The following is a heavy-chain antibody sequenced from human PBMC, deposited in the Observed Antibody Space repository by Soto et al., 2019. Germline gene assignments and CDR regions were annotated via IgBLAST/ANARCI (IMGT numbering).Heavy chain of an antibody. CDR3: ARVISRYSGYDHYDYYYGMDV. V-gene: IGHV3-30*03. CDR2: ISYDGSNK. Sequence: QVQLVESGGGVVQPGRSLRLSCAASGFTFSSYGMHWVRQAPGKGLEWVAVISYDGSNKYYADSVKGRFTISRDNSKNTLYLQMNSLRAEDTAVYYCARVISRYSGYDHYDYYYGMDVW. CDR1: GFTFSSYG. D-gene: IGHD5-12*01. J-gene: IGHJ6*01.